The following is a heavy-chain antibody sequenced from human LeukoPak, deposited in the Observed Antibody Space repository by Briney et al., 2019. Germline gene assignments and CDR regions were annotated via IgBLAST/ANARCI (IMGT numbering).Heavy chain of an antibody. V-gene: IGHV1-69*02. Sequence: SVKVSCKASGGTFSSYTISWVRQAPGQGLEWMGRIIPILGIANYAQKFQGRVTITADKSTSTAYMELSSLRSEDTAVYYCARAKKQGTTVTTGWFDPWGQGTLVTVSS. J-gene: IGHJ5*02. CDR2: IIPILGIA. CDR1: GGTFSSYT. CDR3: ARAKKQGTTVTTGWFDP. D-gene: IGHD4-11*01.